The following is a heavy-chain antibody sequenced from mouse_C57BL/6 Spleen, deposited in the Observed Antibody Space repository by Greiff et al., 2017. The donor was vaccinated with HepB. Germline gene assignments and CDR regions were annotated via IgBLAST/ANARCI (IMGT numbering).Heavy chain of an antibody. J-gene: IGHJ2*01. CDR1: GYTFTDYY. Sequence: VQLKQSGPELVKPGASVKISCKASGYTFTDYYMNWVKQSHGKSLEWIGDINPNNGGTSYNQKFKGKATLTVDKSSSTAYMELRSLTSEDSAVYYCVNYDYDVNYFDYWGQGTTLTVSS. D-gene: IGHD2-4*01. CDR2: INPNNGGT. CDR3: VNYDYDVNYFDY. V-gene: IGHV1-26*01.